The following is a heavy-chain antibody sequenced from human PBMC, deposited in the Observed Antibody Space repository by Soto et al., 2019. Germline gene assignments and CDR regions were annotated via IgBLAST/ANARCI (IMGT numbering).Heavy chain of an antibody. Sequence: SETLSLTCAVYGGSFSGYYWSWIRQPPGKGLEWIGEINHSGSTNYNPSLKSRVTISVDTSKNQFSLKLSSVTAADTAVYYCARGIRPVMITFGGVIALYYYYYMDVWGKGTTVTVSS. D-gene: IGHD3-16*02. CDR3: ARGIRPVMITFGGVIALYYYYYMDV. CDR1: GGSFSGYY. J-gene: IGHJ6*03. V-gene: IGHV4-34*01. CDR2: INHSGST.